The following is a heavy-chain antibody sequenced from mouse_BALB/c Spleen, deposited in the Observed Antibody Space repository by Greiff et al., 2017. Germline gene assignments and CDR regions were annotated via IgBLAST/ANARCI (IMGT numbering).Heavy chain of an antibody. D-gene: IGHD1-2*01. V-gene: IGHV5-12-2*01. CDR1: GFTLSSYT. CDR2: ISNGGGST. J-gene: IGHJ2*01. Sequence: DVMLVESGGGLVQPGGSLKLSCAASGFTLSSYTMSWVRQTPQKRLEWVAHISNGGGSTYYPDTVKGRFTISRDNAKNTLYLQMSSLKSEDTAMYYCATYGPYFDYWGQGTTLTVSS. CDR3: ATYGPYFDY.